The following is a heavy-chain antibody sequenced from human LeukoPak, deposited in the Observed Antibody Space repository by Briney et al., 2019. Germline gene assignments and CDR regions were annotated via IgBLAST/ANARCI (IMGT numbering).Heavy chain of an antibody. J-gene: IGHJ4*02. CDR2: ISYDGSNK. CDR1: GFTFSSYA. V-gene: IGHV3-30-3*01. CDR3: ARGAVVYAIDYFDY. Sequence: GGSLRLSCAASGFTFSSYAMHWVRQAPGKGLEWVAVISYDGSNKYYADSVKGRFTISRDNSKNTLYLQMNSLRAEDTAVYYCARGAVVYAIDYFDYWGQGTLVTVSS. D-gene: IGHD2-8*02.